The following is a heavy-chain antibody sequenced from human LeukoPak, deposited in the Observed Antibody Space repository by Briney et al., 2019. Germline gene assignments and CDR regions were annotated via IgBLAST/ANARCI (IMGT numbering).Heavy chain of an antibody. CDR1: GGSISSSSYY. V-gene: IGHV4-39*01. CDR2: IYYSGST. J-gene: IGHJ5*02. Sequence: SETLALTCTVSGGSISSSSYYWGWIRQPPGKGLEWIGSIYYSGSTYYNPSLKSRVTISVDTSKNQFSLKLSSVTAADTAAYYCARQNLRDWFDPWGQGTLVTVSS. CDR3: ARQNLRDWFDP. D-gene: IGHD1-14*01.